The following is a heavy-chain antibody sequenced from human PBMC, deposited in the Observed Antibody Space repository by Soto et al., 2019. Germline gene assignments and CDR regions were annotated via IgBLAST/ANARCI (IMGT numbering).Heavy chain of an antibody. J-gene: IGHJ3*02. D-gene: IGHD2-15*01. CDR1: GGSISSGGYY. V-gene: IGHV4-31*03. Sequence: QVQLQESGPGLVKPSQTLSLTCTVSGGSISSGGYYWSWIRQHPGKGLEWIGYIYYSGSTYYNPYLKSRVTISVDTSKNQFSLKLSSVTAADTAVYYCARDRRGYCSGGSCYGSSAFDIWGQGTMVTVSS. CDR2: IYYSGST. CDR3: ARDRRGYCSGGSCYGSSAFDI.